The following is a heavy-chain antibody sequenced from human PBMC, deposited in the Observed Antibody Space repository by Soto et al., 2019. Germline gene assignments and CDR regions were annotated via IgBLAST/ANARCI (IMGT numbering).Heavy chain of an antibody. J-gene: IGHJ4*02. CDR1: GFIFSDFG. CDR3: AKSYSSNWYDYFDY. D-gene: IGHD6-13*01. CDR2: ISYDGNNK. Sequence: GGSLRLSCEASGFIFSDFGMHWVRQAPGKGLEWVAVISYDGNNKYYAQSVKGRFTISRDNSKNTLYLQMDSLRAEDTALYYCAKSYSSNWYDYFDYWGQGTLVTVSS. V-gene: IGHV3-30*18.